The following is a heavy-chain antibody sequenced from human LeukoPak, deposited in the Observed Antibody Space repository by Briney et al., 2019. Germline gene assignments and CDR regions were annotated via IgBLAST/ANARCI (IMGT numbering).Heavy chain of an antibody. Sequence: ASVKVSCKASGYTFTGYYMRWVRQAPGLGLEWMGCINSNSGGTYSAQKFRGRVTMTRDTSINTAYMELSSLRSDDTAFYYCARESGPEIVVEVAARPSDNWFDPWGQGTLVTVSS. V-gene: IGHV1-2*02. CDR2: INSNSGGT. CDR3: ARESGPEIVVEVAARPSDNWFDP. J-gene: IGHJ5*02. CDR1: GYTFTGYY. D-gene: IGHD2-15*01.